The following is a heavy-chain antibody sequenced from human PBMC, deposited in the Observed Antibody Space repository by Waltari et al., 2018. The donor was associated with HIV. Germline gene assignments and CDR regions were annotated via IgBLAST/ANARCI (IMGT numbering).Heavy chain of an antibody. CDR1: GFTFSSYS. CDR3: ARDQYSGSYSGSY. Sequence: EVQLVESGGGLVQPGGSLRLSCAASGFTFSSYSLNWVRQATGKGLEWVSYISSSSSTIYYADSVKGRFTISRDNAKNSLYLQMNSLRDEDTAVYYCARDQYSGSYSGSYWGQGTLVTVSS. CDR2: ISSSSSTI. D-gene: IGHD1-26*01. J-gene: IGHJ4*02. V-gene: IGHV3-48*02.